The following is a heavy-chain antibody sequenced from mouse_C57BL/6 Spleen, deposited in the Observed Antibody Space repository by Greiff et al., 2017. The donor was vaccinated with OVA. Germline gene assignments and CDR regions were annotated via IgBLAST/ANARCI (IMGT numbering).Heavy chain of an antibody. J-gene: IGHJ2*01. D-gene: IGHD2-4*01. CDR1: GYTFTSYW. V-gene: IGHV1-64*01. CDR2: IHPNSGST. CDR3: ATYDYDGDGDFDD. Sequence: QVQLQQPGAELVKPGASVKLSCKASGYTFTSYWMHWVKQRPGQGLEWIGMIHPNSGSTNYNEKFKSKATLTVDKSSSTAYMQLSSLTSEDSAVYYCATYDYDGDGDFDDWGQGTTLTVSS.